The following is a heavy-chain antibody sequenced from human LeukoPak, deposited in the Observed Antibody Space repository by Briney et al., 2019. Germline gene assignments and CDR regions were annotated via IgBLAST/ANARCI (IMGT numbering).Heavy chain of an antibody. D-gene: IGHD3-10*01. Sequence: GGSLRLSCIVSGFTLSSYEMSWIRQAPGKGLEWVASIEYSGGSAYYADSVKGRFTISRDNAKNSLYLQMNSLRAEDTAVYYCARDSLYGSGSYYNYHWGQGTLVTVSS. CDR1: GFTLSSYE. J-gene: IGHJ4*02. V-gene: IGHV3-48*03. CDR3: ARDSLYGSGSYYNYH. CDR2: IEYSGGSA.